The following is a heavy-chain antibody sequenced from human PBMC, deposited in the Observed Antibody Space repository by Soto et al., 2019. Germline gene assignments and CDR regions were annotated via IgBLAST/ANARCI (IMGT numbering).Heavy chain of an antibody. D-gene: IGHD4-17*01. Sequence: SETLSLTCTVSGGSSRTSRYYWGWIRQPPGKGLEWIGNIYYSGSTYYNPSLKSRVTISVATSKNQFSLKLTSVTAADTAIYYSARRAYGGDSVDYWGQGTLVTVSS. J-gene: IGHJ4*02. V-gene: IGHV4-39*01. CDR1: GGSSRTSRYY. CDR3: ARRAYGGDSVDY. CDR2: IYYSGST.